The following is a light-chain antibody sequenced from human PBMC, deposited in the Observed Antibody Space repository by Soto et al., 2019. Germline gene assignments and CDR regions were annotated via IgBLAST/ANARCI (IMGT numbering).Light chain of an antibody. CDR3: QPYNDYSRI. V-gene: IGKV1-5*03. J-gene: IGKJ1*01. Sequence: DIQMTQSPSTLSASIEDRVTITCRASQSMSSWLAWYQQKPGKAPKLLIYMASNLQSGVPSGFSGSGSGTEFTLTISSLQPDDFATYYCQPYNDYSRIFGQGTKVEIK. CDR2: MAS. CDR1: QSMSSW.